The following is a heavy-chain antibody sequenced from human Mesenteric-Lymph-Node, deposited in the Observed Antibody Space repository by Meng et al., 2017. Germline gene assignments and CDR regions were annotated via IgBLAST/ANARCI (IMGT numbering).Heavy chain of an antibody. CDR1: GFTFSSSP. Sequence: GESLKISCAASGFTFSSSPMHWVRQAPGKGLEWVTFISHDGSSQFYADSVKGRFTISRHNSKNTLYLQMNSLRAEDTAVYYCASLRCWGQGTLVTVSS. D-gene: IGHD4-17*01. CDR3: ASLRC. CDR2: ISHDGSSQ. V-gene: IGHV3-30*01. J-gene: IGHJ4*02.